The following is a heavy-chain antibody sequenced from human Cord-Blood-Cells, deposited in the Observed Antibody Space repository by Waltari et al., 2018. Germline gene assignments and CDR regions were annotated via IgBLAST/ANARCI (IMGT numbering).Heavy chain of an antibody. J-gene: IGHJ3*02. CDR3: ARGDYYDSSGYYSAFDI. D-gene: IGHD3-22*01. CDR2: INHSGST. Sequence: QVQLQQWGAGLFKPSETLSLTRAVYGGSLSGYYWSRIRQPPGKGLEWIGEINHSGSTNYNPSLKSRVTISVDTSKNQFSLKLSSVTAADTAVYYCARGDYYDSSGYYSAFDIWGQGTMVTVSS. V-gene: IGHV4-34*01. CDR1: GGSLSGYY.